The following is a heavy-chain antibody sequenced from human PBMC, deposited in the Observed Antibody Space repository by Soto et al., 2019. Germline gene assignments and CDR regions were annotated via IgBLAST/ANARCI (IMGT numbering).Heavy chain of an antibody. J-gene: IGHJ4*02. CDR3: ARKANWDYFDY. D-gene: IGHD7-27*01. Sequence: QITLKESGPTLVKPTQTLTLTCTFSGFSLSTSGVGVVWIRQPPGKALEWLALFYWDGDKLYSPSLKSRLTITKDTSKNQVVLTMTNMDPVDTATYYCARKANWDYFDYWGQGTLVTVSS. V-gene: IGHV2-5*02. CDR2: FYWDGDK. CDR1: GFSLSTSGVG.